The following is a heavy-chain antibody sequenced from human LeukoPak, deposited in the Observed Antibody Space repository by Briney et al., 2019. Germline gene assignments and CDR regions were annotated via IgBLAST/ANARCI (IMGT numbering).Heavy chain of an antibody. Sequence: GGSLRLSCTASGVSFSDYYMSWIRQAPGKGLEWVSYISSSNSYTNYADSVKGRFTISRDNAKNSLYLQMNSLRAEDTAVYYCARSGQSGYDYFEYCGQGTLVTVSS. V-gene: IGHV3-11*03. D-gene: IGHD5-12*01. CDR2: ISSSNSYT. J-gene: IGHJ4*02. CDR1: GVSFSDYY. CDR3: ARSGQSGYDYFEY.